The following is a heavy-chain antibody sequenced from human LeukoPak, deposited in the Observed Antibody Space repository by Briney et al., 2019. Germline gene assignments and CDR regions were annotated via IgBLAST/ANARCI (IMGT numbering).Heavy chain of an antibody. D-gene: IGHD5-18*01. V-gene: IGHV4-34*01. J-gene: IGHJ4*02. CDR3: ARRQQLSFDY. Sequence: PSETLSLTCAVYGGSFSGYYWSWIRQPPGKGLEWIGEINHSGSTNYNPSLKSRVTISVDTSKNQFSLKLSSVTAADTAVYYCARRQQLSFDYWGQGTLVTVSS. CDR2: INHSGST. CDR1: GGSFSGYY.